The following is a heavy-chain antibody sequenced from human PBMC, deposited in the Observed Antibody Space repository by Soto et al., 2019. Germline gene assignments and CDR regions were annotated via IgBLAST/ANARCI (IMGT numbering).Heavy chain of an antibody. CDR2: ISGSGGST. CDR1: GFTFSSYA. CDR3: AKDQGRFKYSPNWFDP. V-gene: IGHV3-23*01. Sequence: EVQLLESGGGLVQPGGSLRLSCAASGFTFSSYAMSWVRQAPGKGLEWVSAISGSGGSTYYADSVKGRFTISRDNSKNTLYLQMNSVRAEDTAVYYCAKDQGRFKYSPNWFDPWGQGTLVTVSS. D-gene: IGHD5-18*01. J-gene: IGHJ5*02.